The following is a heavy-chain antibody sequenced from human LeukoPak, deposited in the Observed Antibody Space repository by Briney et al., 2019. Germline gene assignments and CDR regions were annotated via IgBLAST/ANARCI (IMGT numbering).Heavy chain of an antibody. CDR1: GYTFSTYG. Sequence: GASVKVSCKASGYTFSTYGLMWVRQAPGQGLEWMGWINTNNGNTNHAQKFQGRVTMTTDTSTSTGYMELRSLRSDDTAVYYCARKRCAGDCYLFDPWGQGTLVTVSS. D-gene: IGHD2-21*02. J-gene: IGHJ5*02. CDR2: INTNNGNT. CDR3: ARKRCAGDCYLFDP. V-gene: IGHV1-18*01.